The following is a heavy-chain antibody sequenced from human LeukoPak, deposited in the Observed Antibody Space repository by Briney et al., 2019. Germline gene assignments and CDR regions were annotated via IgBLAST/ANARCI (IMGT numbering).Heavy chain of an antibody. D-gene: IGHD5-18*01. J-gene: IGHJ4*02. CDR1: GLAFSNYA. Sequence: PGGSLRLSCAATGLAFSNYAMSWVRQAPGKGLEWVSGISGSGGSTYYADSVKGRFTISRDNSKNTLYLQMNSLRAEDTAVYYCAKDRWNTVMAHFDYWGQGTLVTVSS. CDR2: ISGSGGST. V-gene: IGHV3-23*01. CDR3: AKDRWNTVMAHFDY.